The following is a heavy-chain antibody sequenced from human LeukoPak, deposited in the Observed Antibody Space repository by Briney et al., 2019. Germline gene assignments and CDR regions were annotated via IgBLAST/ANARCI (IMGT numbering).Heavy chain of an antibody. Sequence: GGSLRLSCAASGFTFSDYYMSWIRQAPGKGLEWVSYISSSGSTIYYADSVKGRFTFSRDNAKNSLYLQMNSLRAEDTAVYYCARDYCSSTSCLNWFDPWGQGTLVTVSS. J-gene: IGHJ5*02. CDR1: GFTFSDYY. CDR2: ISSSGSTI. D-gene: IGHD2-2*01. CDR3: ARDYCSSTSCLNWFDP. V-gene: IGHV3-11*01.